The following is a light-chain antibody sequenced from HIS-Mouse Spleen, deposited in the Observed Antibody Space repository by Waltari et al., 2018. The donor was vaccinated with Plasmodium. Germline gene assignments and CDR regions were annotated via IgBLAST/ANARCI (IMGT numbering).Light chain of an antibody. V-gene: IGLV3-27*01. CDR1: ALPKKY. Sequence: SYELTQPPSVSVSPGQTARITCSGDALPKKYAYWYQQKSGQAPGLLIYKDSERPSGIPGRFSGSSSGTTVTLTISGAQVEDEADYYCYSAADNNRVFGGGTKLTVL. J-gene: IGLJ3*02. CDR2: KDS. CDR3: YSAADNNRV.